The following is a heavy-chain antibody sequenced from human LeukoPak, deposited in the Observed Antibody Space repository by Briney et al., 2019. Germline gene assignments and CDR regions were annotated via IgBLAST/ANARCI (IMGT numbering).Heavy chain of an antibody. CDR1: GYSISSGYY. CDR2: AHDSGST. CDR3: ARGDWNDVVGHHFDY. V-gene: IGHV4-38-2*01. Sequence: SETLSLTCAVSGYSISSGYYWGWIRQPPGKGLEWIGSAHDSGSTFYNPSLKSRVTISLDTSENQFSLNLKFVTAADMAVYYCARGDWNDVVGHHFDYWGQGTLVTVSS. D-gene: IGHD1-1*01. J-gene: IGHJ4*02.